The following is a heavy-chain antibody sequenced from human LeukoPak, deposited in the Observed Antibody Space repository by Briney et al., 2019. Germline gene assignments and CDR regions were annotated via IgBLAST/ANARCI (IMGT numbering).Heavy chain of an antibody. CDR3: ARHRSGGSQDDAFDI. J-gene: IGHJ3*02. Sequence: GGSLRLSCAASGFTFSTYSMSWVRQAPGKGLEWVANIKQDGSEKYYVDSVKGRFTISRQNAKNSVFLQMNSLRAEDTAVYYCARHRSGGSQDDAFDIWGQGTMVTVSS. D-gene: IGHD2-15*01. CDR1: GFTFSTYS. CDR2: IKQDGSEK. V-gene: IGHV3-7*01.